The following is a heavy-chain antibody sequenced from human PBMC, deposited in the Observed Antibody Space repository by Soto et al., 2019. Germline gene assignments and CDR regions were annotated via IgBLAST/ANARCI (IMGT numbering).Heavy chain of an antibody. CDR3: RTYDFWSGADFDI. D-gene: IGHD3-3*01. CDR1: GFTFSSYW. J-gene: IGHJ3*02. CDR2: INSDGSSA. Sequence: GGSLRLSCAASGFTFSSYWMHWVRQAPGKGLVWVSRINSDGSSASYADSVKGRFTISRDNAKNTLYLQMNSLRAEDTAVYYCRTYDFWSGADFDIWVQGTMVT. V-gene: IGHV3-74*01.